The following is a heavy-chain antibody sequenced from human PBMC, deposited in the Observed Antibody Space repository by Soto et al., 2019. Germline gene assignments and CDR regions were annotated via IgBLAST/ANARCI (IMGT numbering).Heavy chain of an antibody. V-gene: IGHV3-7*03. D-gene: IGHD3-3*01. J-gene: IGHJ6*02. CDR1: GFTFSSYW. CDR2: IKQDGSEK. CDR3: ARSYDFWSGPFGMDV. Sequence: EVQLVESGGGLVQPGGSLRLSCAASGFTFSSYWMSWVRQAPGKGLEWVANIKQDGSEKYYVDSVKGRFTISRDNAKNSLYLQMNSLRDEDTAVYYCARSYDFWSGPFGMDVWGQGTTVTVSS.